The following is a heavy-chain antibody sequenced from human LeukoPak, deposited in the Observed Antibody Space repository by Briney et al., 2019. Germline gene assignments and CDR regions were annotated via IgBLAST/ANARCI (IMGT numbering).Heavy chain of an antibody. V-gene: IGHV3-23*01. CDR1: GFTFSNLA. CDR2: ISDSGGTT. J-gene: IGHJ4*02. CDR3: AKDARRSSGWYFFDH. D-gene: IGHD6-19*01. Sequence: GGSLRLPCVASGFTFSNLAMGWVRQAPGKGLEWVSVISDSGGTTYYADSVKGRFTISRDNSRDTLYLQMNSLRVEDTAVYYCAKDARRSSGWYFFDHWGQGTLVTVSS.